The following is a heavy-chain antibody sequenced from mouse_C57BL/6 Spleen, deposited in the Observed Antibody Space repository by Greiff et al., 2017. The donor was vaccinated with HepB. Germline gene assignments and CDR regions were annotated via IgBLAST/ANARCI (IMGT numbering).Heavy chain of an antibody. D-gene: IGHD3-1*01. J-gene: IGHJ4*01. V-gene: IGHV1-82*01. CDR1: GYAFRSSW. CDR2: IYPGDGDT. Sequence: QVQLKQSGPELVKPGASVKISCKASGYAFRSSWMNWVKQRPGKGLEWIGRIYPGDGDTNYNGKFKGKATLTADKSSSTAYMQLSSLTSEDSAVYFCARGATGDYWGQGTSVTVSS. CDR3: ARGATGDY.